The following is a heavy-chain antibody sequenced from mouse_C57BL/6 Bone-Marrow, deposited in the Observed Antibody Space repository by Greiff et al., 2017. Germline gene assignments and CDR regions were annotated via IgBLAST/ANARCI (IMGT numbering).Heavy chain of an antibody. Sequence: EVMVEESGGGLVKPGGSLKLSCAASGFTFSSYAMSWVRQTPEKRLEWVATISDGGSYTYYPDNVKGRFTISRDNAKNNLYLQMSHLKSEDTDMYYCASYDGYYVHFDVWGTGTTVTVSA. J-gene: IGHJ1*03. D-gene: IGHD2-3*01. CDR2: ISDGGSYT. CDR3: ASYDGYYVHFDV. CDR1: GFTFSSYA. V-gene: IGHV5-4*03.